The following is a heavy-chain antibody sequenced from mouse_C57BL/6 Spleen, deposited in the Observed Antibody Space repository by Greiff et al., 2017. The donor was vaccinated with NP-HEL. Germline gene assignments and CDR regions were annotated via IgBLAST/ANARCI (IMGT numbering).Heavy chain of an antibody. CDR1: GFTFSSYA. J-gene: IGHJ3*01. CDR3: ARGYYGSSCGFAY. D-gene: IGHD1-1*01. Sequence: EVQGVESGGGLVKPGGSLKLSCAASGFTFSSYAMSWVRQTPEKRLEWVATISDGGSYTYYPDNVKGRFTISRDNAKNNLYLQMSHLKSEDTAMYYCARGYYGSSCGFAYWGQGTLVTVSA. V-gene: IGHV5-4*01. CDR2: ISDGGSYT.